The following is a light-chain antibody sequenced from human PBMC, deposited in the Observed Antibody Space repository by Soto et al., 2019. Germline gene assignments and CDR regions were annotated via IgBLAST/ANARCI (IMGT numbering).Light chain of an antibody. CDR2: KAS. Sequence: DIQMTQSPSTLSASVGDRVTVTCRASRSISSWVAWYQQKPGKAPKLPIYKASALESGVPSGFSGSGSGTEFTLTISSLQPDDFATYYCQQYNSSPWTFGQGTKVEVK. CDR3: QQYNSSPWT. J-gene: IGKJ1*01. CDR1: RSISSW. V-gene: IGKV1-5*03.